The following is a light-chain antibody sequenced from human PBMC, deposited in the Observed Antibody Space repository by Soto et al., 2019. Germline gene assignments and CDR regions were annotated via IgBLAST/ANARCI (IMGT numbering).Light chain of an antibody. J-gene: IGKJ1*01. V-gene: IGKV3-15*01. Sequence: ETVMTQSPATLSVSPGERATLSCRASQSVSGDLAWYQQKPGQAPRLLIFAAFTRATSVPARFTGSRSGTEFTLTISSLQSEDFAVYYCQQYNSWPRTFGQGTKVEIK. CDR3: QQYNSWPRT. CDR1: QSVSGD. CDR2: AAF.